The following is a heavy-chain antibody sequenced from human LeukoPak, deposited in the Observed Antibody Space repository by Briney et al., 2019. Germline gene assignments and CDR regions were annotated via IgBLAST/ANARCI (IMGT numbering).Heavy chain of an antibody. D-gene: IGHD3-22*01. CDR1: GFTFSNYL. V-gene: IGHV3-48*04. J-gene: IGHJ4*02. Sequence: GGSLRLSCVASGFTFSNYLMNWVRQAPGKGLEWVSYISSSGSTIYYADSVKGRFTISRDNAKNSLYLQMNSLRAEDTAVYYCARGRPYYYDSSGYYHDYWGQGTLVTVSS. CDR3: ARGRPYYYDSSGYYHDY. CDR2: ISSSGSTI.